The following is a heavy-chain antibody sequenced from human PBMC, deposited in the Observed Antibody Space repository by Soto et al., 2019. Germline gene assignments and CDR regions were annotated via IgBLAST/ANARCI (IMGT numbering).Heavy chain of an antibody. Sequence: SETLSLTCTVSGGSISSSSYYWGWIRQPPGKGLEWIGSIYYSGSTYYNPSLKSRVTISVDTSKNQFSQKLSSVTAADTAVYYCARLGGQQQLVLDYWGQGTLVTVSS. CDR1: GGSISSSSYY. V-gene: IGHV4-39*01. J-gene: IGHJ4*02. CDR2: IYYSGST. CDR3: ARLGGQQQLVLDY. D-gene: IGHD6-13*01.